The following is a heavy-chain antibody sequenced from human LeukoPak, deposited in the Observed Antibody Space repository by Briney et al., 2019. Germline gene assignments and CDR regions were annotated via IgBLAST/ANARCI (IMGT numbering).Heavy chain of an antibody. D-gene: IGHD5-18*01. CDR2: INPNSGGT. V-gene: IGHV1-2*02. CDR3: ASSYGLYYYYGMDV. CDR1: GYTFTGYY. Sequence: AASVKVSCKASGYTFTGYYMHWVRQAPGQGLEWMGWINPNSGGTNYAQKFQGRVTMTRDTSISTAYMELSRLRSDDTAVYYCASSYGLYYYYGMDVWGQGTTVTVSS. J-gene: IGHJ6*02.